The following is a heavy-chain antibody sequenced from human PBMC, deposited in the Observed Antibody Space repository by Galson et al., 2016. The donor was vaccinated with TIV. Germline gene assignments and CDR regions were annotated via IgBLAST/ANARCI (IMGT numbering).Heavy chain of an antibody. CDR3: ARRTNGGPYNWFDS. V-gene: IGHV4-4*07. CDR2: IDTAGGT. J-gene: IGHJ5*01. Sequence: ETLSLTCTVSGASISSYYWSWFRQPAGKGLEWIGRIDTAGGTNYNPSLKSRVTVSVDTSKNQFSLQLSSVTAADTAVYYCARRTNGGPYNWFDSWGQGTLVTVSS. CDR1: GASISSYY. D-gene: IGHD2-15*01.